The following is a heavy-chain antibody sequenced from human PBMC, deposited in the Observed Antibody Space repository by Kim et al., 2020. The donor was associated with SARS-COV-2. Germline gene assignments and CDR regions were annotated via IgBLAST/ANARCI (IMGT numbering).Heavy chain of an antibody. D-gene: IGHD3-10*01. V-gene: IGHV1-46*01. CDR3: ARLHYYGSGRPNAFDI. J-gene: IGHJ3*02. Sequence: KFQGRVTMTRDTSTSTVYMELSSLRSEDTAVYYCARLHYYGSGRPNAFDIWGQGTMVTVSS.